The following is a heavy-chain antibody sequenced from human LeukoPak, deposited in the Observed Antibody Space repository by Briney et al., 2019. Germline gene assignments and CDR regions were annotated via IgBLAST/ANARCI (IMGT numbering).Heavy chain of an antibody. J-gene: IGHJ4*02. CDR3: ARTRGTGQPPFGY. CDR1: GGTFSSYA. CDR2: IIPILGIA. D-gene: IGHD1-26*01. Sequence: SVKVSCKASGGTFSSYAISWVRQAPGQGLEWMGRIIPILGIANYAQKFQGRVTITADKSTSTAYMEPSSLRSEDTAVYYCARTRGTGQPPFGYWGQGTLVTVSS. V-gene: IGHV1-69*04.